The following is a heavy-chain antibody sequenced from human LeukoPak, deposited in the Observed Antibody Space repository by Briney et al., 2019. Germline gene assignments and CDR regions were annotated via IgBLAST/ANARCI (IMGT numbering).Heavy chain of an antibody. V-gene: IGHV3-48*01. Sequence: GGSLRLSCAASGFTFSSYSMNWVRQAPGKGLEWVSYISSSSSTIYYADSVKGRFTISRDNAKNSLYLQMNSLRAEDTAVYYCATLGYCSSTSCSPVDYWGQGALVTVSS. CDR3: ATLGYCSSTSCSPVDY. D-gene: IGHD2-2*01. CDR2: ISSSSSTI. J-gene: IGHJ4*02. CDR1: GFTFSSYS.